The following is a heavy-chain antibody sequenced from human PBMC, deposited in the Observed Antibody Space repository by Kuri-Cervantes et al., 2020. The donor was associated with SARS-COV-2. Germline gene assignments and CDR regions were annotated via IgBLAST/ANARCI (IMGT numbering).Heavy chain of an antibody. CDR1: GYTFTSYD. CDR2: INPNSGGT. CDR3: ARDGTGGYSYGDYYYYGMDV. V-gene: IGHV1-2*04. J-gene: IGHJ6*02. D-gene: IGHD5-18*01. Sequence: ASVKVSCKASGYTFTSYDINWVRQATGQGLEWMGWINPNSGGTNYAQKFQGWVTMTRDTSISTAYMELSRLRSDDTAVYYCARDGTGGYSYGDYYYYGMDVWGQGTTVTVSS.